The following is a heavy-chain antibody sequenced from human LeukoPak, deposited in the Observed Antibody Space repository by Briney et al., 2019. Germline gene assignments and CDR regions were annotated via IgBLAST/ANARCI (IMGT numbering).Heavy chain of an antibody. J-gene: IGHJ6*03. Sequence: SETLSLTCTVSGGSLRRYYWSWLRQPAGRGLEWIGRIYTSGGTNYNPSLTSRVIMSVDTSKNQFSLKLSSVTAADTAVYYCARDTYYDFWSGYYYMDVWGKGTTVTVSS. CDR2: IYTSGGT. CDR3: ARDTYYDFWSGYYYMDV. V-gene: IGHV4-4*07. D-gene: IGHD3-3*01. CDR1: GGSLRRYY.